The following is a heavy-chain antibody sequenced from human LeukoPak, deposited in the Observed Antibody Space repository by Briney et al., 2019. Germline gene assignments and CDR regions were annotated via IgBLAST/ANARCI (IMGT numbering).Heavy chain of an antibody. J-gene: IGHJ5*02. CDR2: ISSSGTTV. CDR3: ARSIIHWFDP. CDR1: GFTFRSYE. Sequence: GGSLRLSCAASGFTFRSYEMNWVRQAPGRGLEWVSYISSSGTTVYYADSVKGRFTISRDNAKHSLYLQMNSLRAEDTAVYYCARSIIHWFDPWGQGTLVTV. V-gene: IGHV3-48*03.